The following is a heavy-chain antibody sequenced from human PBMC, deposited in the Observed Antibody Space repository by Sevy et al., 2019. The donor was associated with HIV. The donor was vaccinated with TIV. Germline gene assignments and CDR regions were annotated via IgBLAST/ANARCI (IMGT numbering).Heavy chain of an antibody. CDR1: GFTFSSYA. Sequence: GGSLRLSCAASGFTFSSYAMHWVRQAPGKGLEWVAVISYDGSNKYYADSVKVRFTISRDNSKNTLYLQMNSLRAEDTAVYYCARDTTSNSWYPYYYYYYGMDVWGQGTTVTVSS. CDR3: ARDTTSNSWYPYYYYYYGMDV. V-gene: IGHV3-30-3*01. J-gene: IGHJ6*02. D-gene: IGHD6-13*01. CDR2: ISYDGSNK.